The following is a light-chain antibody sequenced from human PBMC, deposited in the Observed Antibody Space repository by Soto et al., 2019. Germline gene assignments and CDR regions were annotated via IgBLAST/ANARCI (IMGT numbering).Light chain of an antibody. CDR2: LTS. Sequence: EIVLTQSPGTLSLSPGERATLSYRASQSVSSSSLAWYQQKPGQAPRLLIYLTSNRAAGVPARFSGSGSGTEFTLTISSLQSEDFAVYYCQQYNNWPRTFGQGTKVDIK. CDR3: QQYNNWPRT. J-gene: IGKJ1*01. V-gene: IGKV3D-15*01. CDR1: QSVSSS.